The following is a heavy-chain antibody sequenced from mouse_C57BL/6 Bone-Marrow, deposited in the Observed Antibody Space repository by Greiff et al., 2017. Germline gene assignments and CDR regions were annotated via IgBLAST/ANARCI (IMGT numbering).Heavy chain of an antibody. CDR1: GFTFSSYA. CDR2: ISDGGSYT. D-gene: IGHD1-1*01. V-gene: IGHV5-4*01. Sequence: VQLKQSGGGLVKPGGSLKLSCAASGFTFSSYAMSWVRQTPDKRLEWVATISDGGSYTYYPDNVKGRFTISRDNTKNNLYLQMSHLKSEDTAMYYCARDRGNYYSSSYYFDYWGQGTTLTVSS. J-gene: IGHJ2*01. CDR3: ARDRGNYYSSSYYFDY.